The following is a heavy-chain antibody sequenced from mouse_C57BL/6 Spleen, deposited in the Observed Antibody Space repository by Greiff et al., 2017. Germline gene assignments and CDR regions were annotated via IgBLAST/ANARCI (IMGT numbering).Heavy chain of an antibody. Sequence: EVKLVESGPGLVKPSQSLSFTCSVTGYFITSGYYWNWIRQFPGNKLEWMGYISYDGSNNYNPSLKNRISITRDTSKNQFFLKLNSVTTEDTATYYCARDPRYYAMDYWGQGTSVTVSS. V-gene: IGHV3-6*01. J-gene: IGHJ4*01. CDR3: ARDPRYYAMDY. CDR1: GYFITSGYY. CDR2: ISYDGSN.